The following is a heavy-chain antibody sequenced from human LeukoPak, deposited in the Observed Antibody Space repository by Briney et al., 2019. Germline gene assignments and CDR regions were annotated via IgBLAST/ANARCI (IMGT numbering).Heavy chain of an antibody. CDR2: ISYDGSNK. D-gene: IGHD2-15*01. J-gene: IGHJ4*02. V-gene: IGHV3-30-3*01. CDR1: GFTFSSYA. CDR3: AKAPRRMVVAATLVY. Sequence: PGGSLRLSCAASGFTFSSYAMHWVRQAPGKGLEWVAVISYDGSNKYYADSVKGRFTISRDNSKNTLYLQMNSLRAEDTAVYYCAKAPRRMVVAATLVYWGQGTLVTVSS.